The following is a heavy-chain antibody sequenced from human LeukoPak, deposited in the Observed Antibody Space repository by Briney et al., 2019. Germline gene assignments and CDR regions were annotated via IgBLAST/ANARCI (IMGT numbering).Heavy chain of an antibody. J-gene: IGHJ6*03. CDR1: GFTFSTYS. CDR2: ISSSSIYI. CDR3: ARQQVVAATYYYYLYMVV. V-gene: IGHV3-21*01. Sequence: GSLRLSCAASGFTFSTYSMNWVRQAPGKGLEWVSSISSSSIYIYYADSVKGRFTISRDNAKNSLYLQMNSLRAEDTAVYYCARQQVVAATYYYYLYMVVWGKGATVSVSS. D-gene: IGHD2-15*01.